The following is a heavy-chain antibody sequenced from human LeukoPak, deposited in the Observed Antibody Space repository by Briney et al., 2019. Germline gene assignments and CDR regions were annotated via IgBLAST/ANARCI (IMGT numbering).Heavy chain of an antibody. V-gene: IGHV3-48*03. CDR3: ARASDIVVVVAAGYFDY. J-gene: IGHJ4*02. D-gene: IGHD2-15*01. CDR2: ISSSGSTI. CDR1: GFTFSSYE. Sequence: GGSLRHSCAASGFTFSSYEMNWVRQAPGKGLEWVSYISSSGSTIYYADSVKGRFTISRDNAKNSLYLQMNSLRAEDTAVYYCARASDIVVVVAAGYFDYWGEGTLVTVSS.